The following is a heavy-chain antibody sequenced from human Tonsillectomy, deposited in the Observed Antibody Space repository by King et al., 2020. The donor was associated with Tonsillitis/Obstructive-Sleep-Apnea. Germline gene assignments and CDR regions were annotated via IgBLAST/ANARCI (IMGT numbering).Heavy chain of an antibody. D-gene: IGHD3-3*01. Sequence: DVQLVESGGGLVQPGGSLRLSCAASGFSFSTYAMSWVRQAPGKGLEWVSSISSSAVGTYYADSVKGRFTISRDNSKNTLFLQMNSLRLEDTAVYYCAKVLHYFWDGMDVWGQGTTVTVSS. V-gene: IGHV3-23*04. CDR3: AKVLHYFWDGMDV. CDR1: GFSFSTYA. J-gene: IGHJ6*02. CDR2: ISSSAVGT.